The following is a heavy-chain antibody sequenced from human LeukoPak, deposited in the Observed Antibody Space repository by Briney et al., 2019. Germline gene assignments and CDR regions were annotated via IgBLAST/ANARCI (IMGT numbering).Heavy chain of an antibody. CDR2: ISGSGGST. V-gene: IGHV3-23*01. CDR1: GFTFSSYG. CDR3: AKDPHKYYYDSSGYYYYFDY. J-gene: IGHJ4*02. D-gene: IGHD3-22*01. Sequence: HPGGTLRLSCAASGFTFSSYGMSWVRQAPGKGLEWVSAISGSGGSTYYADSVKGRFTISRDNSKNTLYLQMNSLRAEDTAVYYCAKDPHKYYYDSSGYYYYFDYWGQGTLVTVSS.